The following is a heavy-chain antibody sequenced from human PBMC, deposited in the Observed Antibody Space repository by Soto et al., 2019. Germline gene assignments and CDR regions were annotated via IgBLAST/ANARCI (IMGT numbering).Heavy chain of an antibody. Sequence: ASVEVSCKASGYTFTSYAMHWVRQAPGQRLEWMGWINAGSGNTKYSQKFQGRVTITRDTSASTAYMELSSLRSEDTAVYYCSSRALARYCTNGACPLDYWGQAALVTVYS. D-gene: IGHD2-8*01. J-gene: IGHJ4*02. CDR1: GYTFTSYA. CDR2: INAGSGNT. CDR3: SSRALARYCTNGACPLDY. V-gene: IGHV1-3*01.